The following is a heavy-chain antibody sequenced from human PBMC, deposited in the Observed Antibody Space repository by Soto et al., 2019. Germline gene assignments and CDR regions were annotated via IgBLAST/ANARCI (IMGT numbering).Heavy chain of an antibody. CDR1: GFTFSSYG. D-gene: IGHD1-1*01. V-gene: IGHV3-33*01. CDR3: ARDRTRRQLDC. CDR2: IWYDGSNK. J-gene: IGHJ4*02. Sequence: QVQLVESGGGVVQPGRSLRLSCAASGFTFSSYGMHWVRQAPGKGLEWVAVIWYDGSNKYYADSVKGRFTISRDNSKNTLYLQMNSLRAEDTAVYYCARDRTRRQLDCWGQGTLVTVSS.